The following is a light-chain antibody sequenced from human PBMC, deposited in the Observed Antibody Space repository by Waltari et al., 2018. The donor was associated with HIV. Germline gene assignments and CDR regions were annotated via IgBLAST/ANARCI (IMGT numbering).Light chain of an antibody. V-gene: IGKV1-27*01. Sequence: DIQMTLSPSSLPASVGTRVHITCRASQGISNYLAWYQQKPGKVPKLLIYAASTLQSGVPSRFSGSGSGTDFTLTISSLQPEDVATYYCQKYNSAPRTFGQGTKVEIK. CDR2: AAS. CDR3: QKYNSAPRT. J-gene: IGKJ1*01. CDR1: QGISNY.